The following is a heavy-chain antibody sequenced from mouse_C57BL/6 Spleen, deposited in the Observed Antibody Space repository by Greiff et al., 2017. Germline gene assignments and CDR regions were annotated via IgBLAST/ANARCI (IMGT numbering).Heavy chain of an antibody. Sequence: VQLQQSGPELVKPGASVKISCKASGYAFSSSWMNWVKQRPGKGLEWIGRIYPGDGDTNYNGKFKGKATLTADKSSSTAYMQLSSLTSEDSAVDFCAAIYYDYDGYAMDYWGQGTSVTVSS. D-gene: IGHD2-4*01. CDR3: AAIYYDYDGYAMDY. J-gene: IGHJ4*01. V-gene: IGHV1-82*01. CDR1: GYAFSSSW. CDR2: IYPGDGDT.